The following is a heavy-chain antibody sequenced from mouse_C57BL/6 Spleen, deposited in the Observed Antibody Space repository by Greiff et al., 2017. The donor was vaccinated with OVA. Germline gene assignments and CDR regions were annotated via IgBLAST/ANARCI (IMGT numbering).Heavy chain of an antibody. V-gene: IGHV5-6*01. J-gene: IGHJ2*01. Sequence: VQLKESGGDLVKPGGSLKLSCAASGFTFSSYGMSWVRQTPDKRLEWVATISSGGSYTYYPDSVKGRFTISRDNAKNTLYLQMSSLKSEDTAMYYCARPELTGNYFDYWGQGTTLTVSS. CDR3: ARPELTGNYFDY. CDR2: ISSGGSYT. D-gene: IGHD4-1*01. CDR1: GFTFSSYG.